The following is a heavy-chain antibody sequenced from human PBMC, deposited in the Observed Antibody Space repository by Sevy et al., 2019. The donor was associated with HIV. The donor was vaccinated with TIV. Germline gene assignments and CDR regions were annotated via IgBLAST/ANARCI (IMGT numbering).Heavy chain of an antibody. Sequence: GGSLRLSCAASGFTFSSYNMNWVRQAPGKGLEWVSSISGSSNYIYYAESLKGRFFMSRDNAKNTLYLQMNGLRADDTAVYYCARGPPDGNYDYLDNRAQGTLVTVSS. D-gene: IGHD1-7*01. CDR3: ARGPPDGNYDYLDN. V-gene: IGHV3-21*06. CDR2: ISGSSNYI. CDR1: GFTFSSYN. J-gene: IGHJ4*02.